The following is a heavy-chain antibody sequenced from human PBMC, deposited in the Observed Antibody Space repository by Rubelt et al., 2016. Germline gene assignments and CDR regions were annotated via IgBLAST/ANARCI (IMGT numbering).Heavy chain of an antibody. D-gene: IGHD3-3*01. CDR3: ARDWSEGQGPLNS. CDR2: ISTGSSAM. J-gene: IGHJ4*02. V-gene: IGHV3-48*04. Sequence: EVQLVESGGGLVQPGGSLRLSCAASGFTFSSYSMNWVRQAPGKGLEWVSYISTGSSAMSYADSVKGRFTISRDNAKNSLFLKMHSLRADETAVYYCARDWSEGQGPLNSWGQGTLVTVSS. CDR1: GFTFSSYS.